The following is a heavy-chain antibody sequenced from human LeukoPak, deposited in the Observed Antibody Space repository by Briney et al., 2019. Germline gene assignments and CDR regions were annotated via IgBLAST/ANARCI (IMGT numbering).Heavy chain of an antibody. D-gene: IGHD6-19*01. V-gene: IGHV4-39*01. CDR3: ATYTSAWGYFDF. CDR1: GGSISSSSDY. Sequence: PSETLSLTCTVSGGSISSSSDYWGWIRQPPGKGLEWIGSISFRGTTYCSPSLKSRVTIIEDTSKKQFSLKLSSVTAADTAIYYCATYTSAWGYFDFWGQGTPDTVSS. CDR2: ISFRGTT. J-gene: IGHJ4*02.